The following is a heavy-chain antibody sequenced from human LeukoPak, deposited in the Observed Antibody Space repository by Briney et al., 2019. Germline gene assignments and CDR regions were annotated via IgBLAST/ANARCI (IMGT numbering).Heavy chain of an antibody. Sequence: SETLSLTCTVSGGSISSSSYYWGWIRQPPGKGLEWIGSIYYSGSTYYNPSLKSRVTISVDTSKNQFSLKLSSVTAADTAVYCCARSRYSYGLGWFDPWGQGTLVTVSS. V-gene: IGHV4-39*01. CDR1: GGSISSSSYY. CDR3: ARSRYSYGLGWFDP. CDR2: IYYSGST. D-gene: IGHD5-18*01. J-gene: IGHJ5*02.